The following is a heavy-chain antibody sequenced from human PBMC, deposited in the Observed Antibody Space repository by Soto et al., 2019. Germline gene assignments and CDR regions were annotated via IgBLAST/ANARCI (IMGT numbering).Heavy chain of an antibody. CDR2: IYYSGST. V-gene: IGHV4-39*01. J-gene: IGHJ6*02. Sequence: QLQLQESGPGLVKPSETLSLTCTVSGGSISSSSYYWGWIRQPPGKGLEWIGSIYYSGSTYYNPSLKSRVPISVDTSKNQFSLKLSSVTAADTAVYYCARIIVVPAAIGAYYYYGMDVWGQGTTVTVSS. D-gene: IGHD2-2*01. CDR1: GGSISSSSYY. CDR3: ARIIVVPAAIGAYYYYGMDV.